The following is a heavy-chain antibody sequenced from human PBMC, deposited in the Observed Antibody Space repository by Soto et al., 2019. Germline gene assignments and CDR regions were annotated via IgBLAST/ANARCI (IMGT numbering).Heavy chain of an antibody. D-gene: IGHD3-3*02. V-gene: IGHV3-23*01. CDR2: ISGGGNDA. CDR1: GFTFSSYA. J-gene: IGHJ4*02. CDR3: ARSRFLASTDPEPVDY. Sequence: EAQLLESGGGLVQPGGSLVLSCAASGFTFSSYAMSWVRQAPGKGLEWVSSISGGGNDAFYAVSVKGRFTIARDNSRNALLPQMSGPRADDTAIYYWARSRFLASTDPEPVDYWGQGALVTVSS.